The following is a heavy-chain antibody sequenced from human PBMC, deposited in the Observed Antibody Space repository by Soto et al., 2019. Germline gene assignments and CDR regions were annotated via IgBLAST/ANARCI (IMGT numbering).Heavy chain of an antibody. D-gene: IGHD3-22*01. CDR1: GYTFTTYG. J-gene: IGHJ4*02. CDR3: ARGGIGYYYDSSGYRRYDY. Sequence: QVQLVQSGAEVKKPGASVKVSCKASGYTFTTYGINWVRQAPGQGLEWMGWINAYNKNTDYAQKLQGRVTMTTDTSPSTAYMELRSLKSDDTAGYYCARGGIGYYYDSSGYRRYDYWGQGTLVTVSS. CDR2: INAYNKNT. V-gene: IGHV1-18*04.